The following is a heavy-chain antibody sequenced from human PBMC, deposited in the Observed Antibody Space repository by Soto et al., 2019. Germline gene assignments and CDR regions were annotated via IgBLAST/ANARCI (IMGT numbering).Heavy chain of an antibody. D-gene: IGHD3-9*01. CDR2: ISGSGGST. V-gene: IGHV3-23*01. Sequence: GGSLRLSCAASGFTFSSYAMSWVRQAPGKRLEWVSAISGSGGSTYYADSVKGRFTISRDNSKNTLYLQMNSLRAEDTAVYYCAKSGTGRYDILNYMDVWGKGTTVTVSS. J-gene: IGHJ6*03. CDR3: AKSGTGRYDILNYMDV. CDR1: GFTFSSYA.